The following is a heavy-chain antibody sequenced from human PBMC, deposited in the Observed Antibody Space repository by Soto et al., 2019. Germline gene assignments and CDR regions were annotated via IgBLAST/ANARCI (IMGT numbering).Heavy chain of an antibody. V-gene: IGHV3-48*02. CDR2: ISRSSSTI. CDR3: ARDPPNFYYYGMDV. CDR1: GFTLSSYS. Sequence: GGSLRLSCAASGFTLSSYSMTWVRQAPGKGLEWLSYISRSSSTINYADSVKGRFTISRDNAKNSVYLELNSLRDEDTVVYYCARDPPNFYYYGMDVWGQGTTVTVSS. J-gene: IGHJ6*02.